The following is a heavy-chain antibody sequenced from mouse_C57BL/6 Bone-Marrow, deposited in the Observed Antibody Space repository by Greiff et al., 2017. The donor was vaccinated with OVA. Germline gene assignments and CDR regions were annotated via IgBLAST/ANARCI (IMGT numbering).Heavy chain of an antibody. CDR2: ISDGGSYT. CDR3: SRDEVYFDY. Sequence: EVQGVESGGGLVKPGGSLKLSCAASGFTFSSYAMSWVRQTPEKRLEWVATISDGGSYTYYPDNVKGRFTISRDNTKNNLYLQMSHLKTDDTALYYCSRDEVYFDYWGQGTTLTVSS. J-gene: IGHJ2*01. V-gene: IGHV5-4*01. CDR1: GFTFSSYA.